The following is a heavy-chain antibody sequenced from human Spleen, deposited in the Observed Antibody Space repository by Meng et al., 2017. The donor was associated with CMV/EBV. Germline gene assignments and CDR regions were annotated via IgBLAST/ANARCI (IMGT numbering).Heavy chain of an antibody. CDR2: IRYDGSNK. CDR1: GFTFDGYG. V-gene: IGHV3-30*02. J-gene: IGHJ3*02. CDR3: AKDLSWFGAFDI. Sequence: GESLKISCAASGFTFDGYGMHWVRQAPGKGLEWVAFIRYDGSNKYYRDSVKGRFTISRDNSKNTLYLQMDSLRIDDTAVYICAKDLSWFGAFDIWGQGTMVTVSS. D-gene: IGHD3-16*01.